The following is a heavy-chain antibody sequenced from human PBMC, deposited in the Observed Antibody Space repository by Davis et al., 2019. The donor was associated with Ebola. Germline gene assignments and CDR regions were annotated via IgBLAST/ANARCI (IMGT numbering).Heavy chain of an antibody. Sequence: GSLRLSCAVYGGSFSGYYWSWIRQPPGKGLEWIGEINHSGSTNYNPSLKSRVTISVDTSKNQFSLKLSSVTAADTAVYYCASRRRNFYGSGSYYKGWFDPWGQGTLVTVSS. CDR2: INHSGST. CDR3: ASRRRNFYGSGSYYKGWFDP. J-gene: IGHJ5*02. CDR1: GGSFSGYY. D-gene: IGHD3-10*01. V-gene: IGHV4-34*01.